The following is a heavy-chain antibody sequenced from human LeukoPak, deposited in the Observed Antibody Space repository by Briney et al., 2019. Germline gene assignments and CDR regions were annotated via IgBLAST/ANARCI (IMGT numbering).Heavy chain of an antibody. J-gene: IGHJ5*02. V-gene: IGHV5-51*01. CDR1: GYSFTSYW. Sequence: GESLKISCKGSGYSFTSYWIGWVRQMPGKGLEWMGIIYPGDSDTRYSPSFQGQVTISADKSISTAYLQWSSLKASDTAMYYCARRVVSSWYVKDNWFDPWGQGTLVTVSS. CDR2: IYPGDSDT. D-gene: IGHD6-19*01. CDR3: ARRVVSSWYVKDNWFDP.